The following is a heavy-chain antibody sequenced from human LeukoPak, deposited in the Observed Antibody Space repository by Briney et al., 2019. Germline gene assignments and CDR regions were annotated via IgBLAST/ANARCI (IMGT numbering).Heavy chain of an antibody. Sequence: GGSLRLSRAASGFTFSNAWVSWVRQAPGKGLEWGSYISSSGSTIYYADSVKGRFTISRDNAKKSLYLQMNSLRDEDTAVYYCAELGITMIGGVWGKGTTVTISS. CDR1: GFTFSNAW. D-gene: IGHD3-10*02. CDR2: ISSSGSTI. V-gene: IGHV3-11*04. J-gene: IGHJ6*04. CDR3: AELGITMIGGV.